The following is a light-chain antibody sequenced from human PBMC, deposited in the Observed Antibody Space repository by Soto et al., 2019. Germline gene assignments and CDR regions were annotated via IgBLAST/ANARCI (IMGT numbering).Light chain of an antibody. Sequence: EIVMTTSPATLSVTPDERATLSCTASQSVRGNLAWYQQKPGQAPRLLIYGASTWATGIPARFSGSGSGTEFTLTISSLQSEDFAVYYCQQYNNWPLSCGGGSKGDIK. CDR2: GAS. J-gene: IGKJ4*01. CDR3: QQYNNWPLS. V-gene: IGKV3-15*01. CDR1: QSVRGN.